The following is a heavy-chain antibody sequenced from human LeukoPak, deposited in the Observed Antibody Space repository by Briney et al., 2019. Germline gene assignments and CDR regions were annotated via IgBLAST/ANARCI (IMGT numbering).Heavy chain of an antibody. CDR2: INPDNGGT. CDR1: GYTFTDYY. CDR3: TREARVGNWFDP. J-gene: IGHJ5*02. Sequence: ASVKVSCKASGYTFTDYYIHWVRQAPGQGLEWMGWINPDNGGTNYVQRFQGRVTMTRDTSISTVYMDLSRLRSDDTAVFYCTREARVGNWFDPWGQGTQVTVSS. V-gene: IGHV1-2*02. D-gene: IGHD2-15*01.